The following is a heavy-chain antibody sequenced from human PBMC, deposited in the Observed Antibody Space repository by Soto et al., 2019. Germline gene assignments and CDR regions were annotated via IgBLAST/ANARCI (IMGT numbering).Heavy chain of an antibody. D-gene: IGHD6-6*01. CDR2: INHSGST. V-gene: IGHV4-34*01. Sequence: SETLSLTCAVYGGSFSGYYWSWIRQPPGKGLEWIGEINHSGSTNYNPSLKSRVTISVDTSKNQFSLKLSSVTAADTAVYYCARVVGFVAARPTYYYGMDVWGQGTTVTVSS. CDR3: ARVVGFVAARPTYYYGMDV. J-gene: IGHJ6*02. CDR1: GGSFSGYY.